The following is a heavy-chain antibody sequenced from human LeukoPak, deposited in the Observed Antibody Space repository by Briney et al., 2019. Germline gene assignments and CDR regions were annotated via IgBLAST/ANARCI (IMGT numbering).Heavy chain of an antibody. CDR3: ARAPRVVPAAIPLFDY. CDR1: GGSISGYY. Sequence: SETLSLTCTVSGGSISGYYWSWIRQPAGKGLEWIGRIYTSGSTNYNPSLKSRVTMSVDTSKNQFSLKLSSVTAADAAVYYCARAPRVVPAAIPLFDYWGQGTLVTVSS. D-gene: IGHD2-2*01. J-gene: IGHJ4*02. V-gene: IGHV4-4*07. CDR2: IYTSGST.